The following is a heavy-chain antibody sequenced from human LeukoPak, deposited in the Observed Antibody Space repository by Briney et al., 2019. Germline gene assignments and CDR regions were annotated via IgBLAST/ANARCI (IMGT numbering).Heavy chain of an antibody. J-gene: IGHJ4*02. D-gene: IGHD2-8*01. V-gene: IGHV4-39*01. CDR1: GGSISSSSYY. CDR3: AASGYSTRWYYYDF. Sequence: SETLSLTCTVSGGSISSSSYYWGWIRQPPGKGLEWIGSIYYSGSSYYTPSLKSRLTISVDTSKDQFSLKLTSVTAADTAVYYCAASGYSTRWYYYDFWGQGTLVIVPP. CDR2: IYYSGSS.